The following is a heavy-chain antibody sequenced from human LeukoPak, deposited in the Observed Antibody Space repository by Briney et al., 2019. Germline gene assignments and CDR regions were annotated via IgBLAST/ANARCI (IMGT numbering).Heavy chain of an antibody. CDR3: ARAGSGSYVGYSFDY. CDR1: GFTFSSYA. Sequence: GGSLRLSCAASGFTFSSYAMSWVRQAPGKGLEWVSAISGSGGSTYYADSVKGRFTISRDNAKNSVYLEMNNLRGEDTAVYHCARAGSGSYVGYSFDYWGQGALVTVSS. J-gene: IGHJ4*02. V-gene: IGHV3-23*01. D-gene: IGHD6-19*01. CDR2: ISGSGGST.